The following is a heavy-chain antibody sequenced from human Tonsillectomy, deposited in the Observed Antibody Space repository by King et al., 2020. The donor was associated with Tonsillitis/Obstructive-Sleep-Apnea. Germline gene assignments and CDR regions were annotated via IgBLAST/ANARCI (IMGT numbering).Heavy chain of an antibody. V-gene: IGHV4-59*01. CDR3: ASSIAAVKRGVGKSFDY. Sequence: QLQESGPGLVKPSETLSLTCTVSGGSISSYYWSWIRQPPGKGLEWIGYIYYSGSTNYNPSLKSRVTISVDTSKNQFSLKLSSVTAADTAVYYCASSIAAVKRGVGKSFDYWGQGTLVTVSS. CDR2: IYYSGST. J-gene: IGHJ4*02. CDR1: GGSISSYY. D-gene: IGHD6-13*01.